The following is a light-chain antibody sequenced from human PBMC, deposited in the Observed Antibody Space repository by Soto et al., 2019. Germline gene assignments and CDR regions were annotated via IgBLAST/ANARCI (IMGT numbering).Light chain of an antibody. V-gene: IGKV1-12*01. CDR3: QQAASFPIT. J-gene: IGKJ5*01. CDR1: QGVSTC. Sequence: DIQMTQSPSSVSASVGDRVTITCRASQGVSTCLAWYQQKPGKAPNLLIYAASSLQSGVPSRFCGSGSGTDFTLTINGLQPEDFATYYCQQAASFPITCGQGKRLEIK. CDR2: AAS.